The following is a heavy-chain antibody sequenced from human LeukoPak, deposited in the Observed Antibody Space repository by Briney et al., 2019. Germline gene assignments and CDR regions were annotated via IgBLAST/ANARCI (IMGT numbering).Heavy chain of an antibody. CDR1: GFTFSNYG. D-gene: IGHD3-10*01. CDR2: ISYDGSIS. V-gene: IGHV3-30*18. Sequence: GGSLRLSCAASGFTFSNYGMHWVRQAPRKGLEWVAVISYDGSISYYADSVKGRFTISRDNSKNTLYLQMNSLRAEDTAVYYCAKRHREVRTTYYFDYWGQGTLVTVSS. J-gene: IGHJ4*02. CDR3: AKRHREVRTTYYFDY.